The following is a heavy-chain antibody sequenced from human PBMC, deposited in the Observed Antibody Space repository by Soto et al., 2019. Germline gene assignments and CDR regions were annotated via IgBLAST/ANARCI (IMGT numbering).Heavy chain of an antibody. CDR2: INPKNGGT. CDR1: RGIICSYA. J-gene: IGHJ6*02. CDR3: ARAFCISRTCYLGPAMDG. V-gene: IGHV1-2*02. D-gene: IGHD2-2*01. Sequence: SVKVSCKASRGIICSYAISWVRQATGQGLEWKGWINPKNGGTNYAQRFRGRVIMTRDTATAYMELSSLKSDDTAVYYCARAFCISRTCYLGPAMDGWGQGTKVTVSS.